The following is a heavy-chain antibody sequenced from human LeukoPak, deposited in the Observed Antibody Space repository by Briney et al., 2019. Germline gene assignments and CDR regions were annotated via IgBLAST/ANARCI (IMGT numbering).Heavy chain of an antibody. CDR2: IYYSGST. Sequence: SETLSLTCTVSGGFISSYYWNRIRQPPGKGLECIGYIYYSGSTNYNPSLKSRVTISVDTSKNQFSLKLSSVTAADTAVYYCASHSSSWYLYAFDIWGQGTMVTVSS. CDR1: GGFISSYY. CDR3: ASHSSSWYLYAFDI. D-gene: IGHD6-13*01. V-gene: IGHV4-59*01. J-gene: IGHJ3*02.